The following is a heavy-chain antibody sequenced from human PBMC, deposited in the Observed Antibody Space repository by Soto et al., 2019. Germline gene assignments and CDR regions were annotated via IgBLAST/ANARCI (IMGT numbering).Heavy chain of an antibody. J-gene: IGHJ4*02. CDR3: ARGSLMVYAIPNSYYFDY. CDR2: IYYSGST. Sequence: QVQLQESGPGLVKPSQTLSLTCTVSGGSISSGGYYWSWIRQHPGKGLEWIGYIYYSGSTYYNPSLKSRVTISVDTSKNQFSLKLSSVTAADTAVYYCARGSLMVYAIPNSYYFDYWGQGTLVTVSS. D-gene: IGHD2-8*01. CDR1: GGSISSGGYY. V-gene: IGHV4-31*03.